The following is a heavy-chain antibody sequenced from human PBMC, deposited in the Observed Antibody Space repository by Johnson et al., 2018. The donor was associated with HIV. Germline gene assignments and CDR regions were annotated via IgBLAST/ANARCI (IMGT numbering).Heavy chain of an antibody. V-gene: IGHV3-30-3*01. CDR3: ARDADAFDI. CDR1: GFTFSSYA. J-gene: IGHJ3*02. Sequence: VQLVESGGGVVQPGRSLRLSCAASGFTFSSYAMHWVRQAPGKGLEWVAVISYDGSIKNYADSVKGRFTISRDNFKNTLYLQMNSLRAGDTAVYYCARDADAFDIWGQGTMVTVSS. CDR2: ISYDGSIK.